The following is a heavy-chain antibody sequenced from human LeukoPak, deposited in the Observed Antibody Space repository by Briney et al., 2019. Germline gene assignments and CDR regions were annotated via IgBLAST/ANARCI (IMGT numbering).Heavy chain of an antibody. V-gene: IGHV3-13*01. D-gene: IGHD2-15*01. CDR3: ARDESRDSRCGY. CDR2: IGTAGDT. CDR1: GFTFSSYD. J-gene: IGHJ4*02. Sequence: GGSLRLSCAASGFTFSSYDMHWVRQATGKGLEWVSAIGTAGDTYYPGSVKGRFTISRDNAKNSLYLQMNSLRAEDTAVYYCARDESRDSRCGYWGQGTLVTVSS.